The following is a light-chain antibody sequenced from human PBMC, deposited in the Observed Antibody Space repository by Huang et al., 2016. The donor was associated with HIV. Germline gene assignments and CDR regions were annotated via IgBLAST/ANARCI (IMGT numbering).Light chain of an antibody. CDR2: DTS. CDR1: QSVRGY. J-gene: IGKJ1*01. Sequence: EIVLTQSPATLTWSPGERATLSCRASQSVRGYLAWYQQKPGQAPRLLIYDTSNRATGIPARCSGSWSGTDFTLTISNLEPEDFAVYYCQQRTNWPRTFGQGTKVEIK. CDR3: QQRTNWPRT. V-gene: IGKV3-11*01.